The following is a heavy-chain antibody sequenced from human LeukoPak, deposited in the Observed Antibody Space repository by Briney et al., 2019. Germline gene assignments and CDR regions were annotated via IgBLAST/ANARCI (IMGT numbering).Heavy chain of an antibody. CDR1: GYTFTGYY. CDR3: ARAAADAWSWFDP. CDR2: INPNSGGT. V-gene: IGHV1-2*02. D-gene: IGHD6-25*01. Sequence: GASVKVSCKASGYTFTGYYMHWVRQAPGQGLEWMGWINPNSGGTNYAQKFQGRVTMTRDTSISTAYMELSRLRADDTAVYYCARAAADAWSWFDPWGQGTLVTVSS. J-gene: IGHJ5*02.